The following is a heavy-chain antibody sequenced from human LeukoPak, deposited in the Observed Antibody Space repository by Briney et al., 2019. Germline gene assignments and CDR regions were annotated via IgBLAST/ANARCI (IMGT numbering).Heavy chain of an antibody. CDR2: IVGSGGSS. Sequence: PGGSLRLSCAASGFTFNSHAMYWVRQAPGKGLEWVSGIVGSGGSSYYAESVRGRFTISRDNSKNTVYLQMNSLRDEDTAVYYCAKTTFGYSCGRSPGWPVDYWGQGTVVTVSS. CDR3: AKTTFGYSCGRSPGWPVDY. J-gene: IGHJ4*02. D-gene: IGHD6-19*01. CDR1: GFTFNSHA. V-gene: IGHV3-23*01.